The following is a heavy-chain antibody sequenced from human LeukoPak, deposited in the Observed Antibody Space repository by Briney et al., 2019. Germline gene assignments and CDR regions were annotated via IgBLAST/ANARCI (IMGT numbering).Heavy chain of an antibody. CDR1: GFTFRSYG. CDR2: IDPAGTDT. V-gene: IGHV3-7*01. CDR3: GRFGYVAGIDL. D-gene: IGHD6-19*01. Sequence: GGSLRLSCVASGFTFRSYGMHWVRQAPGKGLEWVANIDPAGTDTYYVDPVKGRFTISRDNAKNLVYLQMNTLRAEDTAVYSCGRFGYVAGIDLWGQGTLVTVSS. J-gene: IGHJ4*02.